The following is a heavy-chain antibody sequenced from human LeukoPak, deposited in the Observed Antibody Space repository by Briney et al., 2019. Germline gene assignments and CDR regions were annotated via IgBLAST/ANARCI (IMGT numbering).Heavy chain of an antibody. D-gene: IGHD5-24*01. CDR1: GGSISSSSYY. V-gene: IGHV4-39*07. CDR3: VRVIVEMATIAEYYFDY. CDR2: IYYSGST. Sequence: SETLSLTCTVSGGSISSSSYYWGWIRQPPGKGLEWIGSIYYSGSTYYNPSLKSRVTISVDTSKNQFSLKLSSVTAADTAVYYCVRVIVEMATIAEYYFDYWGQGTLVTVSS. J-gene: IGHJ4*02.